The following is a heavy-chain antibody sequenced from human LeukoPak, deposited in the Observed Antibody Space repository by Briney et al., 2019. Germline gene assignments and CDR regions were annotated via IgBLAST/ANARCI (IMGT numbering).Heavy chain of an antibody. D-gene: IGHD6-13*01. CDR2: ISSSSSHI. Sequence: PGGSLRLSCAASGFTFSTYSMNWVRQAPGKGLEWVSSISSSSSHIFYTDSVKGRFTISRDNSKSTLYLQMNSLRAEDTAVYYCAKDRYSGLNTIDYWGQGTLVTVSS. CDR3: AKDRYSGLNTIDY. CDR1: GFTFSTYS. J-gene: IGHJ4*02. V-gene: IGHV3-21*01.